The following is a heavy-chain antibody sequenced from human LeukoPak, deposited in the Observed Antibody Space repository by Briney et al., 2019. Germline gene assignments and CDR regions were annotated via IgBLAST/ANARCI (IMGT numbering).Heavy chain of an antibody. J-gene: IGHJ4*02. CDR2: ISSSGSTI. V-gene: IGHV3-48*03. CDR3: ARDADSSGWDTDFDY. CDR1: GFTFSSYE. Sequence: GGSLRLSFAASGFTFSSYEMNLVRQAPGKGLEWVSYISSSGSTIYYADSVKGRFTISRDNAKNSLYLQMNSLRAEDTAVYYCARDADSSGWDTDFDYWGQGTLVTVSS. D-gene: IGHD6-19*01.